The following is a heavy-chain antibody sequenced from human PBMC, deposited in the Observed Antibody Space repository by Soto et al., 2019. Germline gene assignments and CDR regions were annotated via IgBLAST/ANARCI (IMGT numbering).Heavy chain of an antibody. V-gene: IGHV6-1*01. Sequence: QVQLQQSGPGLVKPSQTLSLTCAIFGDSVFSNSAAWNWIRHSPSRGLEWLGRTYYRSKWYTDYAPSVKSRITVSADTSKNQFSLHLNSVTPEDTSVYYCARGGAVVGPTAMGPSVRDNWLDPWGQGTLVTVSS. D-gene: IGHD1-26*01. J-gene: IGHJ5*02. CDR2: TYYRSKWYT. CDR1: GDSVFSNSAA. CDR3: ARGGAVVGPTAMGPSVRDNWLDP.